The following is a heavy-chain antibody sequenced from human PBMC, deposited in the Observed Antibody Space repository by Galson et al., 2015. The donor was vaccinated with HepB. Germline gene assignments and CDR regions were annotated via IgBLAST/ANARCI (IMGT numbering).Heavy chain of an antibody. J-gene: IGHJ4*02. D-gene: IGHD1-26*01. CDR1: GFTFCDFG. Sequence: SLRLSCAASGFTFCDFGMHWVRQAPGKGLEWVARISYDGRNEYYPDSLKGRFTISRDNSNNTLSLQMNSLRTEDTAVYYCAKGINMGAYYFDSWGQGTLVTVSS. CDR2: ISYDGRNE. V-gene: IGHV3-30*18. CDR3: AKGINMGAYYFDS.